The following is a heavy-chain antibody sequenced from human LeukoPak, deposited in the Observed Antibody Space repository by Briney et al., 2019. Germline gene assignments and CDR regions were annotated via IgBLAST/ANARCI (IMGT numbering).Heavy chain of an antibody. CDR3: AKALVVAANYYYGMDV. V-gene: IGHV3-23*01. Sequence: PGGSLRLSCAASGFTFSSYAMSWVRQAPGKGLEWVSAISGSGGSTYYADSVKGRFTISRDNSKNTLYLQMNSLRAEDTAVYYCAKALVVAANYYYGMDVWGQGTTVTVSS. D-gene: IGHD2-15*01. CDR2: ISGSGGST. CDR1: GFTFSSYA. J-gene: IGHJ6*02.